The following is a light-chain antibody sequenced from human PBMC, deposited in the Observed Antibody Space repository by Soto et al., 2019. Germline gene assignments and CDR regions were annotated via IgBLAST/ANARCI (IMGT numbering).Light chain of an antibody. CDR1: QGISSY. CDR3: QQLNSYPLT. Sequence: DIQLTQSPSFLSASVGDRVTITCRASQGISSYLAWYQQQPGKAPKLLIYAASTLQSGVPSRFSGSGSGTEFTLTISSLQPEDFATYYCQQLNSYPLTFVGGTKVEIK. V-gene: IGKV1-9*01. CDR2: AAS. J-gene: IGKJ4*01.